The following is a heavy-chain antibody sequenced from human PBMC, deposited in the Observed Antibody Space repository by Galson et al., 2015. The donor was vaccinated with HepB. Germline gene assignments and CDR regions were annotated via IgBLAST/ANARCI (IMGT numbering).Heavy chain of an antibody. Sequence: SLRLSCAASGFTFSTQGVHWVRQAPGKGLESVGVVSYDGSYTFYGDSVKGRFTISRDNSKNTVYLQMNGLKVNDTGVYYCARDLRSHCAGTCYPGEFDYWGQGTLVTVSS. D-gene: IGHD2-21*01. V-gene: IGHV3-30*03. CDR3: ARDLRSHCAGTCYPGEFDY. CDR2: VSYDGSYT. J-gene: IGHJ4*02. CDR1: GFTFSTQG.